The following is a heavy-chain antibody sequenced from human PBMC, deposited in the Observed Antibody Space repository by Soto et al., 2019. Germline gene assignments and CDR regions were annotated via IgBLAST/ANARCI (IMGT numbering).Heavy chain of an antibody. V-gene: IGHV4-34*01. J-gene: IGHJ4*02. Sequence: AETLSLTCDVYGGSFIGYYCSWSRQPPWKGREWIGEINHSGGTNYNPSLKSRVTISLDTSKNQFSLKLSSVTAADTAVYYCARGPGGYYFDYWGQGTLVTVSS. CDR3: ARGPGGYYFDY. D-gene: IGHD3-10*01. CDR2: INHSGGT. CDR1: GGSFIGYY.